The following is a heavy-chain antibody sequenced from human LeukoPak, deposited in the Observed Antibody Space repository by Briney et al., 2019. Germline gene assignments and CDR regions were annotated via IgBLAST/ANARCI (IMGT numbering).Heavy chain of an antibody. J-gene: IGHJ6*03. CDR3: ARVDLQLWSYYYYMDV. D-gene: IGHD5-18*01. CDR1: GYTFTGYY. Sequence: ASVKVSCKASGYTFTGYYMHWVRQASGQGLEWMGWINPNSGGTNYAQKFQGRVTMTRDTSISTAYMELSRLRSDDTAVYYCARVDLQLWSYYYYMDVWGKGTTVTVSS. V-gene: IGHV1-2*02. CDR2: INPNSGGT.